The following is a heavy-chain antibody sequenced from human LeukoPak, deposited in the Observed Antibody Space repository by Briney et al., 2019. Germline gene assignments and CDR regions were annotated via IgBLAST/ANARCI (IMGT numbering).Heavy chain of an antibody. V-gene: IGHV4-4*08. CDR1: GGSISSYY. J-gene: IGHJ4*02. Sequence: SETLSLTCSVSGGSISSYYWSWIRQPPGKGLEWTGRIYTSGSTNYNPSLKSRVTISVDTSKNQFSLKLSSVTAADTALYYCARGLWFGDENPPYFDYWGQGTLVTVSS. D-gene: IGHD3-10*01. CDR3: ARGLWFGDENPPYFDY. CDR2: IYTSGST.